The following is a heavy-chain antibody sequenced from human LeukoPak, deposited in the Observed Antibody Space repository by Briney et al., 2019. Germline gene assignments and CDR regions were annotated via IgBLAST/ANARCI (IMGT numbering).Heavy chain of an antibody. Sequence: GSLRLSCAASGFPFSSYGMHWVRQAPGKGLEWVAFIRYDGSNKYYADSVKGRFTISRDNSKNTLYLQMNSLRAEDTAVYYCAKSRYCSSTSCYRGWFDPWGQGTLVTVSS. D-gene: IGHD2-2*01. CDR1: GFPFSSYG. V-gene: IGHV3-30*02. CDR2: IRYDGSNK. CDR3: AKSRYCSSTSCYRGWFDP. J-gene: IGHJ5*02.